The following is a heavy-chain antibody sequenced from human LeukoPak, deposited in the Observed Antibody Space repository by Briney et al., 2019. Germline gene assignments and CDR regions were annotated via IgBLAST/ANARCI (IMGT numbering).Heavy chain of an antibody. CDR2: ISAYNGNT. V-gene: IGHV1-18*01. CDR1: GYTFTSYG. CDR3: ARARAYSRIYRQVACWFDP. J-gene: IGHJ5*02. Sequence: ASVKVSCKASGYTFTSYGISWVRQAPGQGLEWMGWISAYNGNTNYAQKLQGRITMTTDTSTSTAHMELRSLRSDDTAVYYCARARAYSRIYRQVACWFDPWGQGTLVTVSS. D-gene: IGHD6-13*01.